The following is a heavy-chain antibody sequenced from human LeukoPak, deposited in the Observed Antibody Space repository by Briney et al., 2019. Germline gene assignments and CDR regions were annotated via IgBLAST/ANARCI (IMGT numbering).Heavy chain of an antibody. J-gene: IGHJ4*02. V-gene: IGHV1-46*01. D-gene: IGHD1-26*01. CDR1: GYTFTNYY. Sequence: ASVKVSCKASGYTFTNYYLHWVRQAPGQGLEWMGIINPSGSSTTYAQKFQGRVTMTRDTSTSIVYMELSSLGSEDTAVYYCARAGENYYDFYYWGQGTLVTVSS. CDR3: ARAGENYYDFYY. CDR2: INPSGSST.